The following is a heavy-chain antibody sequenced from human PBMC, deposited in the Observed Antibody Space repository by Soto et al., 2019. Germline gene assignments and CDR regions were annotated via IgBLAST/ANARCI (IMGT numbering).Heavy chain of an antibody. CDR3: ARDELELRSYFDY. V-gene: IGHV3-33*01. CDR1: GFTFSSYG. J-gene: IGHJ4*02. Sequence: GGSLRLSCAASGFTFSSYGMHWVRQAPGKGLEWVAVIWYDGSNKYYADSVKGRFTISRDNSKNTLYLQINSLRAEDTAVYYCARDELELRSYFDYWGQGTLVTVSS. CDR2: IWYDGSNK. D-gene: IGHD1-7*01.